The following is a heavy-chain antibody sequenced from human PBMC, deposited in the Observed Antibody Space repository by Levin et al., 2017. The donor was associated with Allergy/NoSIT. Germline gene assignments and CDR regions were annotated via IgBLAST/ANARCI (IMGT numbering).Heavy chain of an antibody. CDR3: AQHKPSDDFLSGFYYGMDV. CDR2: IYYTGDT. Sequence: PSETLSLTCTVSGGSISGYYWSWIRQPPGKGLEWIGYIYYTGDTNYNPSLKSRVSISLDTSKNQFSLRLSSVTAADTAVYYCAQHKPSDDFLSGFYYGMDVWGQGTTVTVSS. CDR1: GGSISGYY. D-gene: IGHD3-3*01. J-gene: IGHJ6*02. V-gene: IGHV4-59*08.